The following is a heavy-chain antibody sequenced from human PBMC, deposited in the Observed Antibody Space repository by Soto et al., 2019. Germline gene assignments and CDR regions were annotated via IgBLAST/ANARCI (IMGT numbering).Heavy chain of an antibody. D-gene: IGHD3-10*01. CDR1: GYTVTDYY. Sequence: QVQLVQSGTEVKKPGASVKVSSKASGYTVTDYYIHWVRQAPGQGLEWMGWIDPKNGGTIYAQKFQDRVTMTRDTSISTAYMDLSRLTSDDTALYYCARDDYGISPYWGQGTLVTVSS. CDR2: IDPKNGGT. CDR3: ARDDYGISPY. V-gene: IGHV1-2*02. J-gene: IGHJ4*02.